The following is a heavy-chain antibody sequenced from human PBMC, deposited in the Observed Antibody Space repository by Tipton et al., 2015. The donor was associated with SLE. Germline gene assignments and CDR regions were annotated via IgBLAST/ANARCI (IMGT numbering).Heavy chain of an antibody. V-gene: IGHV3-7*01. Sequence: SLRLSCAASGFTFSSYWMSWVRQAPGKGLEWVANIKQDGSEKYYVDSVKGRFTISRDNAKNSLYLQMNSLRAEDTAAYYCARLDSSGYYPYAFDIWGQGTMVTVFS. CDR2: IKQDGSEK. D-gene: IGHD3-22*01. J-gene: IGHJ3*02. CDR3: ARLDSSGYYPYAFDI. CDR1: GFTFSSYW.